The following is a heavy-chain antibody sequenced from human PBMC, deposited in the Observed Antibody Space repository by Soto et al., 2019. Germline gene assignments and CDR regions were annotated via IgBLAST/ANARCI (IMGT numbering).Heavy chain of an antibody. CDR1: GGSVSSGSYY. J-gene: IGHJ4*02. V-gene: IGHV4-61*01. CDR3: ARAALDFWSGYYTDY. Sequence: QVQLQESGPGLVKPSETLSLTCTVSGGSVSSGSYYWSWIRQPPGKGLEWIGYIYYSGSTNYNPSLKSRVTISVDTSKNQFSLKLSSVTAADTAVYYCARAALDFWSGYYTDYWGQGTLVTVSS. D-gene: IGHD3-3*01. CDR2: IYYSGST.